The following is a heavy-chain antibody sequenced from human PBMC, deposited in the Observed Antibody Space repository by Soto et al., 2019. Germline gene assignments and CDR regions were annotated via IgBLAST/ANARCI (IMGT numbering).Heavy chain of an antibody. D-gene: IGHD2-15*01. CDR3: ARRNGIVVVVAAINNGWFDP. V-gene: IGHV4-4*02. CDR2: IYHSGST. CDR1: SGSISSSNW. J-gene: IGHJ5*02. Sequence: QVQLQESGPGLVKPSGTLSLTCAVSSGSISSSNWWSWVRQPPGKGLEWIGEIYHSGSTNYNPSLKSRVTISVDKSKNQFSLKLSSVTAADTAVYYCARRNGIVVVVAAINNGWFDPWGQGTLVTVSS.